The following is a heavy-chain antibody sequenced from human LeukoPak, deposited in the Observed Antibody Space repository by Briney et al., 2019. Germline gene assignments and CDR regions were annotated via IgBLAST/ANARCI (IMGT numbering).Heavy chain of an antibody. D-gene: IGHD3-22*01. CDR2: ISESGGST. CDR3: AKSSRDSSGYYYSAFDI. J-gene: IGHJ3*02. CDR1: GFTFSSNA. Sequence: GGSLRFSCAASGFTFSSNAMSWVRQAPGKGLEWVSTISESGGSTYYADSVKGRFTVSRDNSKNTLYLQMNSLRAEDTAVYYCAKSSRDSSGYYYSAFDIWGQGTMVTVSS. V-gene: IGHV3-23*01.